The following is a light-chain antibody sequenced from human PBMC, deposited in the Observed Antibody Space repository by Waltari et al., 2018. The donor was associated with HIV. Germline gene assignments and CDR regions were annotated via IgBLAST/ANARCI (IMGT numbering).Light chain of an antibody. CDR3: AAWDDSLSGPV. CDR2: MNN. V-gene: IGLV1-47*01. J-gene: IGLJ3*02. CDR1: GSTIGSNS. Sequence: QSVLTQPPSASGTPGQRVTISCSGSGSTIGSNSVYWYQHLPGTTPKPRIYMNNQRPSGVPDRFSGSKSGTSASLAISGLRSGDEADYYCAAWDDSLSGPVFGGGTKVTVL.